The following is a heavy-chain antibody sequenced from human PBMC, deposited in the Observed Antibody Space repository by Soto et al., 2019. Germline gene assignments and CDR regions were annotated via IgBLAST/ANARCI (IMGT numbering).Heavy chain of an antibody. CDR3: ARDRRDGYNYGYYYYYGMGV. D-gene: IGHD5-12*01. CDR1: GGSISSYY. CDR2: IYYSGST. V-gene: IGHV4-59*01. Sequence: SETLSLTCTVSGGSISSYYWSWIRQPPGKGLEWIGYIYYSGSTNYNPSLKSRVTISVDTSKNQFSLKLSSVTAADTAVYYCARDRRDGYNYGYYYYYGMGVWGQGTTVTVSS. J-gene: IGHJ6*02.